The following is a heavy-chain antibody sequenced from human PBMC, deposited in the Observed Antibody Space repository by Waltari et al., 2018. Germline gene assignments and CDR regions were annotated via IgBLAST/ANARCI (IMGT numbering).Heavy chain of an antibody. J-gene: IGHJ4*02. CDR3: ARGGRFGELADY. Sequence: EVQLVESGGGLVQPGGSLRLSCAASGFTFSSYEMNWVRQAPGKGLGGVVYIRGSVSTIYDSDAGKGRVTISRDNAKNSLYLQMNSRRAEDTAVYDCARGGRFGELADYWGQGTLVTVSS. CDR1: GFTFSSYE. CDR2: IRGSVSTI. D-gene: IGHD3-10*01. V-gene: IGHV3-48*03.